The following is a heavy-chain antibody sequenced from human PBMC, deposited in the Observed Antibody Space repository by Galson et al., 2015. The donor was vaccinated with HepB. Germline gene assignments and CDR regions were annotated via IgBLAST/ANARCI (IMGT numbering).Heavy chain of an antibody. D-gene: IGHD6-19*01. V-gene: IGHV1-46*03. Sequence: SVKVSCRASGYTFANYYMHWVRRAPGQGLEWMGIINPSGDSTSYAQKFQGRVTMTRDTSTSTVYMELSSLRSEDTAVYYCTRDSTLADSSSGDFFDYWGQGTLVTVSS. J-gene: IGHJ4*02. CDR2: INPSGDST. CDR1: GYTFANYY. CDR3: TRDSTLADSSSGDFFDY.